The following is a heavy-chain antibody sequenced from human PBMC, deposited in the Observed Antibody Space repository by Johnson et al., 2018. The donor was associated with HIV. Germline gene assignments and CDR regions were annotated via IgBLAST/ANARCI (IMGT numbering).Heavy chain of an antibody. V-gene: IGHV3-9*01. CDR2: ISWNSGSI. Sequence: EVQLVESGGGLVQPGRSLRLSCAASGFTFDDYAMHWVRQAPGKGLEWVSGISWNSGSIGYADSVKGRFTISRDNAKNSLYLQINSLRAEDTALYYCAKDRATTFCSFDILGQGTIVT. D-gene: IGHD1/OR15-1a*01. CDR1: GFTFDDYA. J-gene: IGHJ3*02. CDR3: AKDRATTFCSFDI.